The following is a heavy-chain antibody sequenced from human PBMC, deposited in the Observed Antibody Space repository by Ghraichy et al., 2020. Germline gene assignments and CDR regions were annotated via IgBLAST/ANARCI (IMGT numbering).Heavy chain of an antibody. J-gene: IGHJ2*01. CDR2: INGDGSTT. D-gene: IGHD4-17*01. CDR3: ARYDYGDEYFDL. V-gene: IGHV3-74*01. Sequence: GESLNISCAASAFTFSSYWMHWIRQAPGKGLVWVSRINGDGSTTIYADSVKGRFTISRDNAKNTLYLQMNSLRVEDTAVYFCARYDYGDEYFDLWGRGTLVTVSS. CDR1: AFTFSSYW.